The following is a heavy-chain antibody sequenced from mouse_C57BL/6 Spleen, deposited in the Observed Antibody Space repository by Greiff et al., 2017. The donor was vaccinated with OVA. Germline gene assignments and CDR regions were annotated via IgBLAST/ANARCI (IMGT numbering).Heavy chain of an antibody. CDR1: GFNIKDDY. J-gene: IGHJ2*01. CDR2: IDPENGDT. V-gene: IGHV14-4*01. D-gene: IGHD1-1*01. Sequence: EVQLQQSGAELVRPGASVKLSCTASGFNIKDDYMHWVKQRPEQGLEWIGWIDPENGDTEYASKFQGKATITADTSSNTAYLQLSSLTSEDTAVYYCTTGYYGSSYWGQGTTLTVSS. CDR3: TTGYYGSSY.